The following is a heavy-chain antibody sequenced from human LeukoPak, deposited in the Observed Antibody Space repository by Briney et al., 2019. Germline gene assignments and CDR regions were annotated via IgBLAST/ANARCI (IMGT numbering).Heavy chain of an antibody. Sequence: SQTLSLACAISGDSVSSNSAAWNWIRQSPSRGLEWLGRTYYKSKWYNNYAVSVKSRISINPDTSKNQFSLQLNSVTPEDTAVYFCARARDYGDISFDYWGQGTLVTVSS. V-gene: IGHV6-1*01. J-gene: IGHJ4*02. D-gene: IGHD4-17*01. CDR2: TYYKSKWYN. CDR3: ARARDYGDISFDY. CDR1: GDSVSSNSAA.